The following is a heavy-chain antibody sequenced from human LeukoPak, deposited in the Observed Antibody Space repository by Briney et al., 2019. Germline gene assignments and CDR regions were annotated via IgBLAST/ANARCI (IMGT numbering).Heavy chain of an antibody. CDR2: IYYSGST. CDR1: GGSISSSGYY. J-gene: IGHJ6*03. D-gene: IGHD3-22*01. CDR3: TRGSIAYYYMDV. Sequence: SETLSLTCTVSGGSISSSGYYWGWIRQPPGKGLEWIGSIYYSGSTNYNPSLKSRVTISVDTSKNQFSLKLSSVTAADTAVYYCTRGSIAYYYMDVWGKGTTVTISS. V-gene: IGHV4-39*07.